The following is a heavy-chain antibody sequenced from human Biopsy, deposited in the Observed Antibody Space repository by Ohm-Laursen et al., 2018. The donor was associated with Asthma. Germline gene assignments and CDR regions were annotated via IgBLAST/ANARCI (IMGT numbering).Heavy chain of an antibody. J-gene: IGHJ4*02. CDR2: IYSGGTS. V-gene: IGHV3-53*01. CDR1: GFAVSRDY. D-gene: IGHD3-22*01. CDR3: ARGDSSNWSHYYFDY. Sequence: SLRLSCTASGFAVSRDYMFWVRQAPGKGLEWVSVIYSGGTSHTADSVRGRFTISRDYSKNTLYPQMHGLRAEDTAVYYCARGDSSNWSHYYFDYWGQGTLVTVSS.